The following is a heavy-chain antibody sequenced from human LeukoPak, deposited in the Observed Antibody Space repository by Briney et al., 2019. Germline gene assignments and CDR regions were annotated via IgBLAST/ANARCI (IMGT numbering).Heavy chain of an antibody. CDR3: ARDRSFSPSEFDY. Sequence: GSSVKVSCKASGGTVSSYAISWVRQAPGQGLEWMGRIIPILGIANYAQKFQGRVTITADKSTSTAYMELSSLRSEDTAVYYCARDRSFSPSEFDYWGQGTLVTVSS. CDR2: IIPILGIA. J-gene: IGHJ4*02. CDR1: GGTVSSYA. V-gene: IGHV1-69*04.